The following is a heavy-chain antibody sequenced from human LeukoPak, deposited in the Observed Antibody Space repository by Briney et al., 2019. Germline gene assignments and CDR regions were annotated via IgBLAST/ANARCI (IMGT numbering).Heavy chain of an antibody. CDR1: GLTFSRYW. Sequence: PGGSPRLSCAASGLTFSRYWMRWVRQAPGKGLVWVSHINSDGSSTSYADFVQGRFTISRDNAKNTLYLQMNSLRVEDTAMYYCVRDNYGVDYWGQGTLVTVSS. CDR3: VRDNYGVDY. CDR2: INSDGSST. J-gene: IGHJ4*02. V-gene: IGHV3-74*01. D-gene: IGHD4-17*01.